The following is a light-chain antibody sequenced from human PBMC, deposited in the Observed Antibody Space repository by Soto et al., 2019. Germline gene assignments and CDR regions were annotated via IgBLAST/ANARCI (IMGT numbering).Light chain of an antibody. CDR2: TND. CDR3: AAWDDSLNVYV. J-gene: IGLJ1*01. Sequence: QSVLTQPPSASGTPGQRVTISCSGSSSNIGVNTVTWYQQLPGTAPKLLIHTNDQRPSGVPDRFSGSKSGTSASLAISGLQSEDEADYYCAAWDDSLNVYVFGTGTKLTVL. V-gene: IGLV1-44*01. CDR1: SSNIGVNT.